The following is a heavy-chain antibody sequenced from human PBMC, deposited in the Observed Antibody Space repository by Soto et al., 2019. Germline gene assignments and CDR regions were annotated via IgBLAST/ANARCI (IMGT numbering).Heavy chain of an antibody. D-gene: IGHD3-16*02. Sequence: QVQLVQSGAEVKKPGASVKVSCKASGYTFTSYGISWVRQAPGQGLEWMGWISAYNGNTNYAQKLQGRVTITTDTSTSTAYVELRSLRSDDTAVYYCARDGGGGYDYVWGSYRSFDYWGQGTLVTVSS. V-gene: IGHV1-18*01. J-gene: IGHJ4*02. CDR1: GYTFTSYG. CDR3: ARDGGGGYDYVWGSYRSFDY. CDR2: ISAYNGNT.